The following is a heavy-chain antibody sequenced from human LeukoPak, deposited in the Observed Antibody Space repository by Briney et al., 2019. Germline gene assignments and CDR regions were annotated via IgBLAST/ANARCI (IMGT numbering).Heavy chain of an antibody. D-gene: IGHD6-19*01. Sequence: ASVKVSCKASGYTFTSYDINWVRQATGQGLEWMGWMNPNSGNTGYAQKFQGRVTMTRNTSISTAYMELSSLRSEDTAVYYCASVYSSGWFDFDYWGQGTLVTVSS. CDR3: ASVYSSGWFDFDY. CDR2: MNPNSGNT. V-gene: IGHV1-8*01. CDR1: GYTFTSYD. J-gene: IGHJ4*02.